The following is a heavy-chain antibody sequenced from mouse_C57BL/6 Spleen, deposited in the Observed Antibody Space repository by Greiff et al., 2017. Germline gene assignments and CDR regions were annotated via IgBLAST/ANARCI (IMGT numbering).Heavy chain of an antibody. CDR1: GYTFTSYW. J-gene: IGHJ4*01. D-gene: IGHD2-3*01. CDR2: INPSDSKT. CDR3: ARGGTMMKEWYAMDY. V-gene: IGHV1-52*01. Sequence: VQLQQPGAELVRPGSSVKLSCKASGYTFTSYWMHWVKQRPIQGLEWLGNINPSDSKTYYNQKCKDKVTLTGDKSSSTAYMQLNSLTSEVSSVYYCARGGTMMKEWYAMDYWGQGTSVTVSS.